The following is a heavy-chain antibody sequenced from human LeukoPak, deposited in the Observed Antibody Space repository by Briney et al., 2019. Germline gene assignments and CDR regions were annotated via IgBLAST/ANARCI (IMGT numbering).Heavy chain of an antibody. CDR1: GGSYTSLVYV. V-gene: IGHV4-31*03. CDR3: VGTNFYDISVFDY. Sequence: SETLSLTRTVSGGSYTSLVYVCRWIRQHPGKGLEWIGYIYYSGSTYYNPSLKSRVTISVDTSKNQFSLNLSSVTAADTAVYYCVGTNFYDISVFDYWGQGTLVTVSS. CDR2: IYYSGST. D-gene: IGHD3-22*01. J-gene: IGHJ4*02.